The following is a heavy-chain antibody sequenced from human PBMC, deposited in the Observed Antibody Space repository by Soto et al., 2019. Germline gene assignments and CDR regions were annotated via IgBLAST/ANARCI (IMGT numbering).Heavy chain of an antibody. CDR2: IYYSGGT. D-gene: IGHD5-12*01. Sequence: QVQLQESGPGLMKPSQTLSLTCTVSGGSISSGGYYWSWIRQHPGKGLEWIGYIYYSGGTYYNPSLMSRVTLSVDTSKQQFSLKLSSVTAADKAVYYCASEEGGGYDHRWFDPWGQGTLVTVSS. CDR1: GGSISSGGYY. V-gene: IGHV4-31*03. J-gene: IGHJ5*02. CDR3: ASEEGGGYDHRWFDP.